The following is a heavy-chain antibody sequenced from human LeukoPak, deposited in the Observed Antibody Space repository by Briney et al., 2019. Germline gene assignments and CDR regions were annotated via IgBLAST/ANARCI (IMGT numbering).Heavy chain of an antibody. Sequence: VKVSCKASGGTFSSYAISWVRQAPGQGLEWMGGVIPIFGTANYAKKFQGRVTITTDESTSTAYMELSSLRSEDTAVYYCAVRYYYGSGSYYPDAFDIWGQGTMVTVSS. CDR3: AVRYYYGSGSYYPDAFDI. CDR2: VIPIFGTA. CDR1: GGTFSSYA. D-gene: IGHD3-10*01. V-gene: IGHV1-69*13. J-gene: IGHJ3*02.